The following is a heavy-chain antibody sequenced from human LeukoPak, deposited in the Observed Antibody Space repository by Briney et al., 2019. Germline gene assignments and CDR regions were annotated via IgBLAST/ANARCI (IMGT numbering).Heavy chain of an antibody. CDR2: IYYSGST. CDR3: ANVYSSSWYTTFSFDY. CDR1: GGSISSYY. J-gene: IGHJ4*02. Sequence: SETLSLTCTVSGGSISSYYWSWIRQPPGKGLEWIGYIYYSGSTNYNPSLKSRVTISVDTSKNQFSLKLSSVTAADTAVYYCANVYSSSWYTTFSFDYWDQGTLVTVSS. D-gene: IGHD6-13*01. V-gene: IGHV4-59*01.